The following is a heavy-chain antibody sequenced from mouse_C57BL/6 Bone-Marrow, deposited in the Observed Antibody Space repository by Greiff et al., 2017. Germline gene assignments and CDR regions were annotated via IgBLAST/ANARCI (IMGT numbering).Heavy chain of an antibody. CDR2: IRLKSDNYAT. J-gene: IGHJ2*01. D-gene: IGHD1-1*01. CDR3: TRGITTVVRDY. Sequence: EVKLVESGGGLVQPGGSMKLSCVASGFTFSNYWMNWVRQSPEKGLEWVAQIRLKSDNYATHYAESVKGRFTISRDDSKSSVYLQMNNLRAEDTGIYYCTRGITTVVRDYWGQGTTLTVSS. V-gene: IGHV6-3*01. CDR1: GFTFSNYW.